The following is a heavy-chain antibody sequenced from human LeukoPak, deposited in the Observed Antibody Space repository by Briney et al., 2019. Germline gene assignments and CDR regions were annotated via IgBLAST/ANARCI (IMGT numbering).Heavy chain of an antibody. Sequence: GGSLRLSCAASGFSFNNAWMSWVRQAPGKGLEWVATIKEDGSEKYYVDSVKGRFTISRDNAKNSLYLQMNSLRAEDTAVYYCYCGTYSGFDNWGQGTQVTVSS. CDR1: GFSFNNAW. J-gene: IGHJ4*02. D-gene: IGHD1-26*01. V-gene: IGHV3-7*01. CDR3: YCGTYSGFDN. CDR2: IKEDGSEK.